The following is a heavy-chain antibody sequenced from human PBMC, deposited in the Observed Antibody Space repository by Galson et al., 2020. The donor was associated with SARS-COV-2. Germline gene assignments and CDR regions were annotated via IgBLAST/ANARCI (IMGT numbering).Heavy chain of an antibody. CDR3: ARDISIFGDYYFDY. J-gene: IGHJ4*02. D-gene: IGHD3-3*01. Sequence: TGGSLRLSCSASGFTFSNYDMHWVRQAPGKGLEWVAIISYDGSDEYNADSVKGRFTISRDNSKNTVHLQMNSPRAEDTAVYYCARDISIFGDYYFDYWGLGTLVTVSS. V-gene: IGHV3-30-3*01. CDR1: GFTFSNYD. CDR2: ISYDGSDE.